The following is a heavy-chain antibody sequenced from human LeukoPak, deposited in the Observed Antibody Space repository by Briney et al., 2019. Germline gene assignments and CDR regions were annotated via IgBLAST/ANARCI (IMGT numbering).Heavy chain of an antibody. Sequence: SETLSLTCTVSGGSISSDYWTWIRQPAGKGLERIGRIYISGNAYYNPSLKSRVTMSLDTSKNRFSLNLSSVTAADTAVYYCARAKYTTLPSAFDVWGQGTMVTVSS. D-gene: IGHD1-1*01. CDR3: ARAKYTTLPSAFDV. CDR2: IYISGNA. V-gene: IGHV4-4*07. CDR1: GGSISSDY. J-gene: IGHJ3*01.